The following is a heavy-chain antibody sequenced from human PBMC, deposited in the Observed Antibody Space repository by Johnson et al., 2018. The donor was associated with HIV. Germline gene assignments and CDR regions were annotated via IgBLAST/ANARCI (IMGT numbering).Heavy chain of an antibody. J-gene: IGHJ3*02. CDR3: ARVATFGVVISDAFDI. D-gene: IGHD3-3*01. V-gene: IGHV3-11*04. CDR2: ISSSGSTM. CDR1: GFTFSDYY. Sequence: HVQLVESGGGLVKPGGSLRLSCAASGFTFSDYYMTWIRQAPGKGLEWVSYISSSGSTMYYADSVKDRFTISRDNAKNSLYLQMNSLRAEDTAVYHCARVATFGVVISDAFDIWGQGTMVTVSS.